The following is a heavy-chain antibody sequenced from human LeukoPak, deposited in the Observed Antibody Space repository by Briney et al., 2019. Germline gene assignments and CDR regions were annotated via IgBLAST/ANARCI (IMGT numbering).Heavy chain of an antibody. J-gene: IGHJ4*02. D-gene: IGHD3-22*01. Sequence: SETLSLTCTVSGGSISSSSYYWGWIRQPPGKGLEWIGSICYSGSTYYNPSLKSRVTISVDTSKNQFSLKLSSVTAADAAVCYCARHPYYYDPPDYWGQGTLVTVSS. V-gene: IGHV4-39*01. CDR3: ARHPYYYDPPDY. CDR1: GGSISSSSYY. CDR2: ICYSGST.